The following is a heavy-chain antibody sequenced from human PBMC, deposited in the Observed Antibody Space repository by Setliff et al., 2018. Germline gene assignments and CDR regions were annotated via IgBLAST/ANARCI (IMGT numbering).Heavy chain of an antibody. Sequence: PSETLSLTCTVSGGSISSHYWSWIRQPPGKGLEWIGSIYYSGSTNYNPSLKSRVTISVETSKNQFSLKLSSVTAADTAVYYCARVLEDIVVVPAALFDYWGQGTLVTV. J-gene: IGHJ4*02. CDR2: IYYSGST. D-gene: IGHD2-2*01. CDR3: ARVLEDIVVVPAALFDY. V-gene: IGHV4-59*11. CDR1: GGSISSHY.